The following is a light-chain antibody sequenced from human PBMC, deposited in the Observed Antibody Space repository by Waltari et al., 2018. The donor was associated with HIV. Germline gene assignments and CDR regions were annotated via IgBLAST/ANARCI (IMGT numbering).Light chain of an antibody. CDR2: QDS. J-gene: IGLJ3*02. Sequence: SYELTQPPSVSVSPGQTASITCSGEEWGDKSACWYQQKPGQSHVLVIYQDSKRPSGIPERFSGSNSGNTATLTISGTQAMDEADYYCQAWDSSTGVFGGGTKLTVL. CDR1: EWGDKS. V-gene: IGLV3-1*01. CDR3: QAWDSSTGV.